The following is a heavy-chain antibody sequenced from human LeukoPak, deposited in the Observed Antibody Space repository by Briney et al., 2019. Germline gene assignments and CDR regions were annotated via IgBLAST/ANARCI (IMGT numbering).Heavy chain of an antibody. V-gene: IGHV1-18*01. Sequence: ASVKVSCKASGYTFTSYGISWVRQAPGQGLEWMGWISAYNGNTNYTQKLQGRVTMTTDTSTSTAYMELRSLRSDDTAVYYCARVGHSSSWYLLAYWGQGTLVTVSS. J-gene: IGHJ4*02. D-gene: IGHD6-13*01. CDR2: ISAYNGNT. CDR1: GYTFTSYG. CDR3: ARVGHSSSWYLLAY.